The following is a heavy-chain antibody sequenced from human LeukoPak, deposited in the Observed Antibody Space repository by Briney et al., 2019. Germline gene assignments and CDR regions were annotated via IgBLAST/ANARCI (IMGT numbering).Heavy chain of an antibody. V-gene: IGHV3-74*01. D-gene: IGHD1-26*01. CDR1: GFSFNTYW. Sequence: GGSLRLSCAASGFSFNTYWMYWVRQVPEKGLVWVSRIKTDGSSTSYADSVKGRFTISRDNAKNTLYLQMNSLRAEDTAVYYCTTLYSGAMDYWGQGTLVTVSS. CDR3: TTLYSGAMDY. CDR2: IKTDGSST. J-gene: IGHJ4*02.